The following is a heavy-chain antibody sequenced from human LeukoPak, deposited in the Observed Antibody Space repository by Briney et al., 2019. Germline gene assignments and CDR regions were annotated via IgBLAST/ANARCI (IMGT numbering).Heavy chain of an antibody. CDR3: AGSSGPAGWFDP. D-gene: IGHD3-22*01. CDR2: IYYSGST. V-gene: IGHV4-30-4*08. CDR1: GGSISSGDYY. Sequence: PSQTLSLTCTVSGGSISSGDYYWSWIRQPPGKGLEWIGYIYYSGSTYYNPSLKSRVTTSVDTSKNQFSLKLSSVTAADTAVYYCAGSSGPAGWFDPWGQGTLVTVSS. J-gene: IGHJ5*02.